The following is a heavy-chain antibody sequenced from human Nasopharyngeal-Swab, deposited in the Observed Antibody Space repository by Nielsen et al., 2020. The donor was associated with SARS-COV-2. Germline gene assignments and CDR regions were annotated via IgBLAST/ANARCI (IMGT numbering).Heavy chain of an antibody. CDR1: GFTFRSYD. CDR3: ARERGEYGDYWGEAFDI. CDR2: IGNAGDT. J-gene: IGHJ3*02. D-gene: IGHD4-17*01. V-gene: IGHV3-13*01. Sequence: GESLKISCAASGFTFRSYDMHWVRQGTGKGLEWVSAIGNAGDTYYPDSVKGRFTISRDNSKNTLYLQMNSLRAEDTAVYYCARERGEYGDYWGEAFDIWGQGTMVTVSS.